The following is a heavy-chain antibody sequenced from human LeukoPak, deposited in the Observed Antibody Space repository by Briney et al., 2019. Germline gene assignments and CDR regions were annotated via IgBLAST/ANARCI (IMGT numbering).Heavy chain of an antibody. D-gene: IGHD6-13*01. Sequence: GGSLRLSCAASGFTFSSQNMNWVRQAPGKGLEWVSSITTTGGDVNYADSVKGRFTISRDNAKNSLYLQMNSLRDEDTAVYYCARARRYRSSWYHDYWGQGSLVTVSS. V-gene: IGHV3-21*01. CDR2: ITTTGGDV. CDR1: GFTFSSQN. J-gene: IGHJ4*02. CDR3: ARARRYRSSWYHDY.